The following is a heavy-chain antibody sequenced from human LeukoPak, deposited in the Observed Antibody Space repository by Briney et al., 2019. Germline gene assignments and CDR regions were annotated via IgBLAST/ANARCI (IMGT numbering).Heavy chain of an antibody. CDR1: GFTVSSNY. CDR3: ARGSGYYRYYFDY. J-gene: IGHJ4*02. D-gene: IGHD3-22*01. CDR2: IYSGGSR. Sequence: SGGSLRLSCAASGFTVSSNYMSWVRQAPGKGLEWVSVIYSGGSRYYADSVKGRFTISRDNSKNTLYLQMNSLRAEDTAVYYCARGSGYYRYYFDYWGQGTLVTVSS. V-gene: IGHV3-53*01.